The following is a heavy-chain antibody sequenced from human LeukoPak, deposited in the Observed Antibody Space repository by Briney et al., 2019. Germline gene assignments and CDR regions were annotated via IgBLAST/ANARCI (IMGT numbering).Heavy chain of an antibody. CDR1: GYTFSNYL. CDR3: SRASGRDSSGYDQIDY. CDR2: INSGVSHT. D-gene: IGHD3-22*01. V-gene: IGHV3-74*01. Sequence: GGSLRLSREHPGYTFSNYLMYWGPHAPGEGRVWVSRINSGVSHTTYAESVKGRVTISTDNAKNTLYLQMNSVRADETGVYYCSRASGRDSSGYDQIDYWGQGTLVTVSS. J-gene: IGHJ4*02.